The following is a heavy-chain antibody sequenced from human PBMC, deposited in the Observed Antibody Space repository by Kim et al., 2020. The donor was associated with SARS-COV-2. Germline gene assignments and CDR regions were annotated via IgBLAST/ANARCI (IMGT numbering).Heavy chain of an antibody. V-gene: IGHV4-31*03. Sequence: SETLSLTCSVSGGSISTRAYYWSWIRQHPGKGLEWIGYIYYSGSTYYNPSLKSRVTISVDTSKNQFSLDLRSVTAADTAIYYCAKLLWFGELFGWFDSWGQGTLVTVSS. CDR2: IYYSGST. D-gene: IGHD3-10*01. J-gene: IGHJ5*02. CDR1: GGSISTRAYY. CDR3: AKLLWFGELFGWFDS.